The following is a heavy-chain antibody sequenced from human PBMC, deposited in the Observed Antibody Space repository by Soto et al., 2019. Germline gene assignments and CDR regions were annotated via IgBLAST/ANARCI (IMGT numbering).Heavy chain of an antibody. V-gene: IGHV3-23*01. CDR1: GGSFSGHF. Sequence: VHLQQWGAGLLKPSETLSLTCVVYGGSFSGHFWSWIRQPPGKGLEWVSAISGSGDSTYYADSVKGRFTTARDNSKNTLYLQMNSLRAGDTAVYYCAKPSRGYSVEGNWGQGTLVTVSS. CDR3: AKPSRGYSVEGN. CDR2: ISGSGDST. D-gene: IGHD5-12*01. J-gene: IGHJ4*02.